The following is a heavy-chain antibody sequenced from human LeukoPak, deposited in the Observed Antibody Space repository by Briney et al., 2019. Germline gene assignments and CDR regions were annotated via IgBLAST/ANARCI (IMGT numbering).Heavy chain of an antibody. V-gene: IGHV3-7*03. Sequence: GGSLRLSCSASGFTFSGYAMNWVRQAPGKGLEWVANLKQDGSEKYYVDSVKGRFTISRDNVKNSLYLQMNSLRAEDTAVYYCARSGNFDYWGQGTLVTVSS. D-gene: IGHD2-15*01. J-gene: IGHJ4*02. CDR1: GFTFSGYA. CDR2: LKQDGSEK. CDR3: ARSGNFDY.